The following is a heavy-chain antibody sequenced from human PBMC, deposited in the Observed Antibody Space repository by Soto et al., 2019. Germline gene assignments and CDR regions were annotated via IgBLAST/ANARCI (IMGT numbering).Heavy chain of an antibody. CDR3: AKGTAKDV. CDR2: ISYDGSNK. D-gene: IGHD5-18*01. J-gene: IGHJ6*02. Sequence: QVQLVESGGGVVQPGRSLRLSCAASGFTFSSYGMHWVRQAPGKGLEWVAVISYDGSNKYYADSVKGRFTISRDNSKNTLYLQMNSRRAEDAAVYYCAKGTAKDVWGQGTTVTVSS. CDR1: GFTFSSYG. V-gene: IGHV3-30*18.